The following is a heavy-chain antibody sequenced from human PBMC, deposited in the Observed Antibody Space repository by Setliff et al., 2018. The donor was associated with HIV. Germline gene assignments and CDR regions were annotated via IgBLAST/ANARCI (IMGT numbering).Heavy chain of an antibody. Sequence: TLSLTWTVSGGSITSGSYYWSWIRQPAGKGLEWIGRIYSNGRTTHNPSLKSRVTISRDTSENQFSLRLSSVTAADTAVYYCARGSYTVRIDYWGQGTRVTVSS. J-gene: IGHJ4*02. CDR2: IYSNGRT. V-gene: IGHV4-61*02. CDR3: ARGSYTVRIDY. D-gene: IGHD3-10*01. CDR1: GGSITSGSYY.